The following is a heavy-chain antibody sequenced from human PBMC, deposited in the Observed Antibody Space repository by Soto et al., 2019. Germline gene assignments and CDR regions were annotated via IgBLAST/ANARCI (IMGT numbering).Heavy chain of an antibody. V-gene: IGHV2-5*02. J-gene: IGHJ4*02. CDR2: IYWDDDK. Sequence: QITLKESGPTLVKPTQTLTLTCTFSGFSLSTSGVGVSCIRQPPGKALEWLTFIYWDDDKRNSPFLKSRLTITKDISKNQVVLTMTNMDPVDTATYYCAHLVVAGITYSFDSGGQGTLVTVSS. CDR1: GFSLSTSGVG. CDR3: AHLVVAGITYSFDS. D-gene: IGHD2-15*01.